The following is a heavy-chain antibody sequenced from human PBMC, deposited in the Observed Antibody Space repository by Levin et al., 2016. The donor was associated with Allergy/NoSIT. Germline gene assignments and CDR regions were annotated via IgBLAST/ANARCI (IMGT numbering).Heavy chain of an antibody. Sequence: GESLKISCAASGFTFSSYAMSWVRQAPGKGLEWVSAISGSGGSTYYADSVKGRFTISRDNSKNTLYLQMNSLRAEDTAVYYCAKDRAGAFDIWGQGTMVTVSS. V-gene: IGHV3-23*01. CDR3: AKDRAGAFDI. CDR1: GFTFSSYA. J-gene: IGHJ3*02. CDR2: ISGSGGST. D-gene: IGHD3-10*01.